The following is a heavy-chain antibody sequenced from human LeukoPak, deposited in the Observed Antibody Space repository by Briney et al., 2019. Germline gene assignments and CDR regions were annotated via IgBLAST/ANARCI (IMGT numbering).Heavy chain of an antibody. Sequence: GGSLRLSCAASGFTFSSYGMHWVRQAPGKGLEWVAVISYDGSNKYYADSVKGRFTISRDNSKNTLYLQMNSLRAEDTAVYYCAKNYYDSSGYYDYWGQGTLVTVSS. CDR3: AKNYYDSSGYYDY. D-gene: IGHD3-22*01. CDR2: ISYDGSNK. V-gene: IGHV3-30*18. J-gene: IGHJ4*02. CDR1: GFTFSSYG.